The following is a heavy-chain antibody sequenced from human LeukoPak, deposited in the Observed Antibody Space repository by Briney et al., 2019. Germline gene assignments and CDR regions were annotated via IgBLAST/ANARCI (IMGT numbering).Heavy chain of an antibody. CDR3: ARDPGGGYYYGAFDI. J-gene: IGHJ3*02. Sequence: PGGSLRLSCVASGLSVSSNYMSWVRQAPGKGLEWVSVIYSGGSTYYADSVKGRFTISRDNSKNTLYLQMNSLRAEDTAVYYCARDPGGGYYYGAFDIWGQGTMVTVSS. CDR1: GLSVSSNY. V-gene: IGHV3-53*01. D-gene: IGHD3-22*01. CDR2: IYSGGST.